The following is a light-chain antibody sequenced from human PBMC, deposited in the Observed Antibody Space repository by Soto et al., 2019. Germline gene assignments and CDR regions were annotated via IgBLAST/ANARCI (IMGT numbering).Light chain of an antibody. CDR1: QNLGTLY. V-gene: IGKV3-11*01. CDR2: GAS. J-gene: IGKJ1*01. CDR3: QQRSNWPSWT. Sequence: EIVLTQSPGTLSLSPGERGTLSCRASQNLGTLYLAWYQQKPGQAPRLLIYGASTRATGIPARFSGSGSGTDFTLTISSLEPEDFAVYYCQQRSNWPSWTFGQGTKWIS.